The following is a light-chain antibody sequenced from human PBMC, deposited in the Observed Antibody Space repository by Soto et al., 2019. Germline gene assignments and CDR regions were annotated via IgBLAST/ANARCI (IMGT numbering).Light chain of an antibody. Sequence: QSALTQPASVSGSPGQSITISCTGTSSDVGGYNYVSWYQQHPGKAPKLMIYDVSNRPSGVSNRFSGSKSGNTASPTISVLQAEDAADYYCSSYTSSSTLVVFGGGTKLTVL. V-gene: IGLV2-14*01. J-gene: IGLJ2*01. CDR2: DVS. CDR1: SSDVGGYNY. CDR3: SSYTSSSTLVV.